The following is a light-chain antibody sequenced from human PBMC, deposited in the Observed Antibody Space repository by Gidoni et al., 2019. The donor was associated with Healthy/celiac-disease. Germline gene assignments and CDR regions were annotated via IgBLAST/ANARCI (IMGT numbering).Light chain of an antibody. CDR1: QDISNY. Sequence: DSQMTQSTSSLSASVGDRVNITCQASQDISNYLNWYQQNPGKAPKLLIYDASNLETGVPSRFSGSGSGTDFTFTISSVQPEDIAAYYCQQYDNLPLTFGGGTKVEIK. CDR2: DAS. CDR3: QQYDNLPLT. V-gene: IGKV1-33*01. J-gene: IGKJ4*01.